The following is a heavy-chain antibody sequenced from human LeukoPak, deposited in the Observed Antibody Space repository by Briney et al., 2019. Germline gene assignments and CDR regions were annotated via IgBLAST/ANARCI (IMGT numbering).Heavy chain of an antibody. Sequence: ASVKVSCKASGGTFSSYAISWVRQAPGQGLEWMGGIIPIFGTANYAQKFQGRVTMTRNTSINTAYMELSSLRSEDTAVYYCAKKGGYYYDSTAYPHWGQGTLVTVSS. J-gene: IGHJ4*02. CDR3: AKKGGYYYDSTAYPH. CDR2: IIPIFGTA. V-gene: IGHV1-69*05. CDR1: GGTFSSYA. D-gene: IGHD3-22*01.